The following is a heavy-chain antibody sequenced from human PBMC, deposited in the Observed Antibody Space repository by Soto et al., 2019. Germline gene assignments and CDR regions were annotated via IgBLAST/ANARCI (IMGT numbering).Heavy chain of an antibody. Sequence: ESLKISCKGSGYSFTSYWIGWVRQMPGKGLEWMGMIYPGDSDTRYSPSFQGQVTISADKSISTAYLQWSSLKASDTAMYYCATKADGLPHSDAFDISGQGTLVT. CDR1: GYSFTSYW. CDR2: IYPGDSDT. V-gene: IGHV5-51*01. J-gene: IGHJ3*02. CDR3: ATKADGLPHSDAFDI.